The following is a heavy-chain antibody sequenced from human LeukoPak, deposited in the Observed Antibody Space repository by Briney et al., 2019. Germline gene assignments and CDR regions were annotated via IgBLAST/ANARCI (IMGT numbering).Heavy chain of an antibody. J-gene: IGHJ4*02. V-gene: IGHV3-30*04. D-gene: IGHD3-22*01. Sequence: GGSLRLSCAASGFTLSNYAMHWVRQAPGKGLEWVINISFDGRNTHYVDSVKGRFTISRDNSKNTLYLQMSSLRPEDTAVYYCTRGPATDYYDTSGYCDYWGQGTLVTVSS. CDR3: TRGPATDYYDTSGYCDY. CDR1: GFTLSNYA. CDR2: ISFDGRNT.